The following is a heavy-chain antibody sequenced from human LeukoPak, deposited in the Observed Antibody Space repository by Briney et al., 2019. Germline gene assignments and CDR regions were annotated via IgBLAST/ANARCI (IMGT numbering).Heavy chain of an antibody. CDR2: ISAYNGNT. D-gene: IGHD3-10*01. J-gene: IGHJ4*02. CDR3: ARQSGSGSPLGY. CDR1: GYTFTSYG. Sequence: ASVKVSCKASGYTFTSYGISWVRQAPGQGLEWTGWISAYNGNTNYAQKLQGRVTMTTDTSTSTAHMELRSLRYDDTAVYYCARQSGSGSPLGYWGQGTLVTVSS. V-gene: IGHV1-18*01.